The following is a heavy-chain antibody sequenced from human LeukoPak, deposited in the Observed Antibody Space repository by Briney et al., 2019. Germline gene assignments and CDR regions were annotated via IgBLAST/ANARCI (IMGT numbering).Heavy chain of an antibody. CDR3: AREPDDTAMVTEDC. D-gene: IGHD5-18*01. CDR1: GGTFSSYA. V-gene: IGHV1-69*13. J-gene: IGHJ4*02. Sequence: ASVKVSCKASGGTFSSYAISWVRQAPGQGLEWMGGIIPIFGTANYAQKFQGRVTITADESTSTAYMELSSLRSEDTAVYYYAREPDDTAMVTEDCWGQGTLVTVSS. CDR2: IIPIFGTA.